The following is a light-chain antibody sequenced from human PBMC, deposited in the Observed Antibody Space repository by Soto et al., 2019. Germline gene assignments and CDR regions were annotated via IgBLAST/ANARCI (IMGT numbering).Light chain of an antibody. CDR2: EGS. CDR1: SSDVGSYNL. Sequence: QSALTQPASVSGSPRQSITISCTGTSSDVGSYNLVSWYQQYPGKAPKLMIYEGSKRPSGVSNRFSGSKSGNTASLTISGLQAEDEADFYCCSYAGSNNWVFGGGTKLTVL. J-gene: IGLJ3*02. V-gene: IGLV2-23*01. CDR3: CSYAGSNNWV.